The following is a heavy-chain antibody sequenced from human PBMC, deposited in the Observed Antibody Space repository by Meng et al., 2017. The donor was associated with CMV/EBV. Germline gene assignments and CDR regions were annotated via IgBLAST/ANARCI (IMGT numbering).Heavy chain of an antibody. CDR1: GGPFSGYY. Sequence: SDTLSLTCAVYGGPFSGYYWSWIRQPPGKGLEWIGEINHSGSTNYNPSLKSRVTISVDTSKNQFSLKLSSVTAADTAVYYCARGFRDTIFGVVIMYGMDVWGQGTTVTVSS. CDR3: ARGFRDTIFGVVIMYGMDV. J-gene: IGHJ6*02. V-gene: IGHV4-34*01. CDR2: INHSGST. D-gene: IGHD3-3*01.